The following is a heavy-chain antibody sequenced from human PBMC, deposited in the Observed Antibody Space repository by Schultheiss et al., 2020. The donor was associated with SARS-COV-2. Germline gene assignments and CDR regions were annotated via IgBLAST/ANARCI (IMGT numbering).Heavy chain of an antibody. D-gene: IGHD3-22*01. CDR2: IYTSGST. V-gene: IGHV4-39*07. CDR3: ARDRRGDYYDSSGYYDY. Sequence: SETLSLTCTVSGGSISSSSYYWGWIRQPPGKGLEWIGRIYTSGSTNYNPSLKSRVTMSVDTSKNQFSLKLSSVTAADTAVYYCARDRRGDYYDSSGYYDYWGQGTLVTVSS. J-gene: IGHJ4*02. CDR1: GGSISSSSYY.